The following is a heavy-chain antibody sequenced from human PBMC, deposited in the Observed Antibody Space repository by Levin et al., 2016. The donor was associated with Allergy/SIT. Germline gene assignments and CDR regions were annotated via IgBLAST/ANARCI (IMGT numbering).Heavy chain of an antibody. D-gene: IGHD3/OR15-3a*01. J-gene: IGHJ6*03. CDR2: ISGSGGGT. V-gene: IGHV3-23*01. Sequence: WIRQPPGKGLEWVTAISGSGGGTYYADSVKGRFTISRDNSKNTLYLQMNSLRAEDTAVYYCAKEYDFWDYYMDVWGKGTTVTVSS. CDR3: AKEYDFWDYYMDV.